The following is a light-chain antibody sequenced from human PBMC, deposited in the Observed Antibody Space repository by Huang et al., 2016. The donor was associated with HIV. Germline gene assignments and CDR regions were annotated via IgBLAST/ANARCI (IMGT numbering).Light chain of an antibody. J-gene: IGKJ5*01. CDR2: AAS. CDR1: QDIRSS. V-gene: IGKV1-NL1*01. Sequence: DIQMTQSPSSLSASVGDRVTITCRASQDIRSSFTWYQQKPGKAPKRLLFAASRLESWVLPRFSGSGSGTDYTLTISSLQPEDFATYYCQQYYTTPRDTFGQGTRLAIK. CDR3: QQYYTTPRDT.